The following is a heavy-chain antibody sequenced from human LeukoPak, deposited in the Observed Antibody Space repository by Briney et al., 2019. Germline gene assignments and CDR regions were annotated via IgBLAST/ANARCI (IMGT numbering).Heavy chain of an antibody. D-gene: IGHD2-2*01. J-gene: IGHJ3*01. CDR3: TRVGYCATTSCRTAFDV. CDR2: INTDGSST. V-gene: IGHV3-74*01. CDR1: GFTFSSYW. Sequence: GGSLRLSCAVSGFTFSSYWMHWVRQAPGKGLVWVSRINTDGSSTSYADSVKGRFTISRDNAKNTLYLQMNSLRAEDTAVYYCTRVGYCATTSCRTAFDVWGQGTMVTVSS.